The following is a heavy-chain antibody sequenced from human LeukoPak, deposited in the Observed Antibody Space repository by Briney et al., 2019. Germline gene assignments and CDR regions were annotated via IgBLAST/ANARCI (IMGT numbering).Heavy chain of an antibody. J-gene: IGHJ5*02. CDR3: AKGAPSGSGWYSNWFDP. CDR2: IDSSGSYI. V-gene: IGHV3-48*03. Sequence: GGSLSPSCAASGFTFSAYEMNWVRPPPGKGLEWGSYIDSSGSYIYYADSVKGRFTISRDNSKNTLYLQMNSLRAEDTAVYYCAKGAPSGSGWYSNWFDPWGQGTLVTVSS. D-gene: IGHD6-19*01. CDR1: GFTFSAYE.